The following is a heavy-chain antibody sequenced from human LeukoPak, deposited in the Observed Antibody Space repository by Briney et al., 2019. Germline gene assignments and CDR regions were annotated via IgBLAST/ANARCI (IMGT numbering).Heavy chain of an antibody. CDR2: ISYDGSNK. CDR1: GFTFSSYG. V-gene: IGHV3-30*18. J-gene: IGHJ4*02. CDR3: AKDRGAAAGTGDY. Sequence: PGGSLRLSCAASGFTFSSYGMHWVRQAPGKGLEWVAVISYDGSNKYYADSVKGRFTISRDNFKNTLYLQMNSLRAEDTAVYYCAKDRGAAAGTGDYWGQGTLVTASS. D-gene: IGHD6-13*01.